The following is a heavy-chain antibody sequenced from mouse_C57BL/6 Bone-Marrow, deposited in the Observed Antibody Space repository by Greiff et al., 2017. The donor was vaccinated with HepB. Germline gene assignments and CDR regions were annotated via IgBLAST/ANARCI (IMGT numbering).Heavy chain of an antibody. CDR3: ARGVTTVVARYAMDY. D-gene: IGHD1-1*01. V-gene: IGHV1-81*01. CDR2: IYPRSGNT. Sequence: QVQLQQSGAELARPGASVKLSCKASGYTFTSYGISWVKQRTGQGLEWIGEIYPRSGNTYYNEKFKGKATLTADKSSSTAYMELRSLTSEDSAVYFCARGVTTVVARYAMDYWVQGTSVTVSS. CDR1: GYTFTSYG. J-gene: IGHJ4*01.